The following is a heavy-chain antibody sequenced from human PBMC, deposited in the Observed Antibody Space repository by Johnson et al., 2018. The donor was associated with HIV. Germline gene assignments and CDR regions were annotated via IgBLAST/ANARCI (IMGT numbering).Heavy chain of an antibody. Sequence: QVQLVESGGGLVQPGRSLRLSCAASGFTFDDYAMHWVRQAPGKGLEWVAVISYDGSNKYYADSVKGRFTISRDNAKNSLYLQINSLRAEDTAIYYCARPMSVADLFDPFDIWGQGTMVTVSS. CDR2: ISYDGSNK. D-gene: IGHD6-19*01. V-gene: IGHV3-30*04. CDR3: ARPMSVADLFDPFDI. CDR1: GFTFDDYA. J-gene: IGHJ3*02.